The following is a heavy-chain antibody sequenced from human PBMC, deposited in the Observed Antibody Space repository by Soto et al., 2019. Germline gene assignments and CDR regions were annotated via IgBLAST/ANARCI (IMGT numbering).Heavy chain of an antibody. J-gene: IGHJ6*02. CDR1: GYSFTSYW. CDR2: IDPSDSYT. Sequence: GESLKISCKGSGYSFTSYWISWVRQMPGKGLEWRGRIDPSDSYTNHSPSFQGHVTISADKSISTAYLQWSSLKASDTAMYYCARHRGNHVLRYFDWSRHLDYYGMDVWGQGTTVTVSS. D-gene: IGHD3-9*01. V-gene: IGHV5-10-1*01. CDR3: ARHRGNHVLRYFDWSRHLDYYGMDV.